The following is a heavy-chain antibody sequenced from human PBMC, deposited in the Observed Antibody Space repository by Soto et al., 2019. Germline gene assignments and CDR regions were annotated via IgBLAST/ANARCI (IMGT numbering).Heavy chain of an antibody. J-gene: IGHJ5*02. CDR1: GGTFSSYA. CDR2: IIPIFGTA. V-gene: IGHV1-69*01. D-gene: IGHD3-3*01. CDR3: ARAGTSNYDFWSGYSGENWFDP. Sequence: QVQLVQSGAEVKKPGSSVKVSCKASGGTFSSYAISWVRQAPGQGLEWMGGIIPIFGTANYAQKFQGRVTITADESTSTAYMKLSSLRSEDTAVYYCARAGTSNYDFWSGYSGENWFDPWGQGTLVTVSS.